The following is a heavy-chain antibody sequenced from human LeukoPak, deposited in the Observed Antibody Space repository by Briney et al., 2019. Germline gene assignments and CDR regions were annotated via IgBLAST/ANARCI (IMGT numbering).Heavy chain of an antibody. J-gene: IGHJ4*02. CDR3: ARDSLAGTSDY. D-gene: IGHD6-19*01. Sequence: SETLSLTCTVSGGSISSSSYYWGWLRQPSGKGLEWIGSIYYSGSTYYNPSLKSRVTISVDTSKNQFSLKLSSVTAADTAVYYCARDSLAGTSDYWGRGTLVTVSS. CDR2: IYYSGST. CDR1: GGSISSSSYY. V-gene: IGHV4-39*07.